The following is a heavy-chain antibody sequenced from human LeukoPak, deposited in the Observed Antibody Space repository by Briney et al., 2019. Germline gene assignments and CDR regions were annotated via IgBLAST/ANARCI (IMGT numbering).Heavy chain of an antibody. CDR2: IYYSGST. V-gene: IGHV4-59*01. CDR1: GGSFRNYY. Sequence: SETLSLTCTVSGGSFRNYYWSWIRQPPGKGLEWIGYIYYSGSTNYNPSLKSRVTISVDASKNQFSLKLSSVTAADTAVYYCARGDYGDYWGQGTLVTVSS. CDR3: ARGDYGDY. J-gene: IGHJ4*02.